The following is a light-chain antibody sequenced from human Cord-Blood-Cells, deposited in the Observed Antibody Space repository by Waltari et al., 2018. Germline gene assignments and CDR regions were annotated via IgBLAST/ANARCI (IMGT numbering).Light chain of an antibody. Sequence: QAVVTQEPSLTVSPGGTVTLTCGSSTGAVTSGHYPYWFQQTPGQAPRTLIYDTSNKHSWTPARFSGSLLGGKAALTLSGAQPEDEAEYYCLRSYSGANWVFGGGTKLTVL. V-gene: IGLV7-46*01. J-gene: IGLJ3*02. CDR3: LRSYSGANWV. CDR2: DTS. CDR1: TGAVTSGHY.